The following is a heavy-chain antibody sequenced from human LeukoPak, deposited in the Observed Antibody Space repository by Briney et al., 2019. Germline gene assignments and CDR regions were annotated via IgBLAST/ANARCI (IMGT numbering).Heavy chain of an antibody. V-gene: IGHV4-4*07. Sequence: SETLSLTCTVSGGSMTTHLWSWIRQPAGKGPEWIGRIYTSGSTNYNPSLQSRVTMSVDTSKHQFSLKLSSVTAADTAIYYCARDRAGYSGYEGDPFDVWGQGTMVTVSS. D-gene: IGHD5-12*01. J-gene: IGHJ3*01. CDR2: IYTSGST. CDR1: GGSMTTHL. CDR3: ARDRAGYSGYEGDPFDV.